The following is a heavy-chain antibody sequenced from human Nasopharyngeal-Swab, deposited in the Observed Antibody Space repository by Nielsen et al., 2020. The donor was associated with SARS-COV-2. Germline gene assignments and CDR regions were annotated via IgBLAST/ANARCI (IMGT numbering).Heavy chain of an antibody. V-gene: IGHV3-23*01. J-gene: IGHJ3*02. CDR3: ARRDRYCSGGSCYGENAFDI. Sequence: GESLKISCAASGFTFSSYAMSWVRQAPGKGLEWVSAISGSGGSTYYADSVKGRFTISRDNSKNTLYLQMNSLRAEDTAVYYCARRDRYCSGGSCYGENAFDIWGQGTMVTVSS. D-gene: IGHD2-15*01. CDR1: GFTFSSYA. CDR2: ISGSGGST.